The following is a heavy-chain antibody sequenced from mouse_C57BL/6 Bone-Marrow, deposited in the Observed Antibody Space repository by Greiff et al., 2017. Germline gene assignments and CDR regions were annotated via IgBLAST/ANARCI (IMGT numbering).Heavy chain of an antibody. V-gene: IGHV5-12*01. Sequence: EVQGVESGGGLVQPGGSLKLSCAASGFTFSDYYMYWVRQTPEKRLEWVAYISNGGGSTYYPDTVKGRFTISRDNAKNTLYLQMSRLKSEDTAMYYCARPPYGNRYYYALDDWGQGTSVTVSS. CDR3: ARPPYGNRYYYALDD. CDR1: GFTFSDYY. CDR2: ISNGGGST. D-gene: IGHD2-1*01. J-gene: IGHJ4*01.